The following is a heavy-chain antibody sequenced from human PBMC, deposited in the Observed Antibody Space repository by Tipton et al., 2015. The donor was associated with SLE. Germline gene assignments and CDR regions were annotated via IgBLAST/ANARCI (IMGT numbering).Heavy chain of an antibody. Sequence: TLSLTCSVSGVSISTSRYYWGWIRQSPGQGLEWVGSLYAGGSTYFHPSLKSRASISADASKNHFSLKLNSVTAADTAVYYCARHPISTGKFDYWGQGTLVTVSS. J-gene: IGHJ4*02. CDR1: GVSISTSRYY. V-gene: IGHV4-39*01. CDR2: LYAGGST. D-gene: IGHD2-2*01. CDR3: ARHPISTGKFDY.